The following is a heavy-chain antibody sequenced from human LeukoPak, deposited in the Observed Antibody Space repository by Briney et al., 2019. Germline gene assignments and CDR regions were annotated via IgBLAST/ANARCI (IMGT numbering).Heavy chain of an antibody. CDR2: IYNSENT. V-gene: IGHV4-4*09. D-gene: IGHD6-19*01. Sequence: PSETLSLTCTVSGGSVSSYYWSWIRQSPGKGLEWIGYIYNSENTKYNSSLESRVTMAIDTSKNRFFLNRSAVTAADTAVYYCARFYSGPSGWFVLWYFDLWGRGTLVTVSS. CDR3: ARFYSGPSGWFVLWYFDL. J-gene: IGHJ2*01. CDR1: GGSVSSYY.